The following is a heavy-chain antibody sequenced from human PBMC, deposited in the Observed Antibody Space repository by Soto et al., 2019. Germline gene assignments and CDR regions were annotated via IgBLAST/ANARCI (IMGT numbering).Heavy chain of an antibody. V-gene: IGHV4-4*02. CDR3: ARDGYGTSISCYGGWFDP. D-gene: IGHD2-2*03. Sequence: QVHLQESGPGLVQPSGTLSLTCAVSGGSLSSGNWWSWGRQPPGKGLEWIGEIYHSGNVKYNPSLKSRVTISVDESKILFALKLSSVTAADAAVYYCARDGYGTSISCYGGWFDPWGQGTRVTVSS. CDR2: IYHSGNV. J-gene: IGHJ5*02. CDR1: GGSLSSGNW.